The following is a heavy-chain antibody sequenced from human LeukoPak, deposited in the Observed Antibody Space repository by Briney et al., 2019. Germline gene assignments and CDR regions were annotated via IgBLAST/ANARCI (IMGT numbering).Heavy chain of an antibody. Sequence: SETLSLTCTVSGGSISSYYWSWLRQPPGKGLEWIGYIYYSGSTNYNPSLKSRVTISVDTSKNQFSLKLSSVTAADTAVYYCAGGYYDRKIDYWGQGTLVTVSS. CDR3: AGGYYDRKIDY. CDR1: GGSISSYY. V-gene: IGHV4-59*01. J-gene: IGHJ4*02. D-gene: IGHD3-22*01. CDR2: IYYSGST.